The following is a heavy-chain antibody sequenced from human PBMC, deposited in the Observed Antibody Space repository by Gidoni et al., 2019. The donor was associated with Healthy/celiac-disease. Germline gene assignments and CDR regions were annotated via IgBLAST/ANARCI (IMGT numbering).Heavy chain of an antibody. D-gene: IGHD3-10*01. Sequence: QVQLVESGGGVVQPGRSLRLPCAASGFTFSRYAMHWVRQAPGKGLAWVAVISYDGSNKYYADAVKGRFTISRDNSKNTLYLQMNSLRAEDTAVYYCASDRYFGWYFDYWGQGTLVTVSS. CDR3: ASDRYFGWYFDY. V-gene: IGHV3-30-3*01. CDR1: GFTFSRYA. J-gene: IGHJ4*02. CDR2: ISYDGSNK.